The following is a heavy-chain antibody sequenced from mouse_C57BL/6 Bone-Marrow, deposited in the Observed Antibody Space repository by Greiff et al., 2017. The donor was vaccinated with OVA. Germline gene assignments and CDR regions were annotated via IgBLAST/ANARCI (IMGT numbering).Heavy chain of an antibody. Sequence: EVMLVESGGDLVKPGGSLKLSCAASGFTFSSYGMSWVRQTPDKRLEWVATISSGGSYTYYPDSVKGRFTISRDNAKNTLYLQMSSLKSEDTAMYYCARRGRLRRGFAYWGQGTLVTVSA. CDR3: ARRGRLRRGFAY. CDR2: ISSGGSYT. CDR1: GFTFSSYG. V-gene: IGHV5-6*02. J-gene: IGHJ3*01. D-gene: IGHD2-4*01.